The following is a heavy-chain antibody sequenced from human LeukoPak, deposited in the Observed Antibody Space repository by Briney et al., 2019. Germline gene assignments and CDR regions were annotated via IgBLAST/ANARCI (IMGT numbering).Heavy chain of an antibody. CDR1: GCTFTSYD. Sequence: ASVKVSCKASGCTFTSYDINWVRQATGQGLEWMGWMNPNSGNTGYAQKFQGRVTMTRNTSISTAYMELSSLRSEDTAVYYCARRLYGRQRYWFDPRGQGTLVTVSS. J-gene: IGHJ5*02. CDR3: ARRLYGRQRYWFDP. D-gene: IGHD2-8*01. CDR2: MNPNSGNT. V-gene: IGHV1-8*01.